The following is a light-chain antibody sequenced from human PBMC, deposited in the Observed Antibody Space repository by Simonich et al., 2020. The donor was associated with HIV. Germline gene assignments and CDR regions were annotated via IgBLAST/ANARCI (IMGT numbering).Light chain of an antibody. V-gene: IGKV4-1*01. J-gene: IGKJ3*01. Sequence: DIVMTQSPDSLAVSLGERSTINCKSSQSVLYSSNNKNYVAWYQQKPVKPHKLLIYWASTRESGVPDRFSGSGSGTDFTLTISSLQAEDVAVYYCQQYYSTPFTFGPGTKVDIK. CDR1: QSVLYSSNNKNY. CDR2: WAS. CDR3: QQYYSTPFT.